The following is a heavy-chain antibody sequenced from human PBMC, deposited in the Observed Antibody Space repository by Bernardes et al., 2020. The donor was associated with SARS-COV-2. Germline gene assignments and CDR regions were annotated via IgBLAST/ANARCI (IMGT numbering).Heavy chain of an antibody. J-gene: IGHJ4*02. CDR2: ISAYNGNT. Sequence: ASVKVSCMASGYTFTSYGISWVRQAPGQGLEWMGWISAYNGNTNYAQKLQGRVTMTTDTSTSTAYMELRSLRSDDTAVYYCARALYDYVWGSYRYWGQGTLVTVSS. V-gene: IGHV1-18*01. CDR3: ARALYDYVWGSYRY. D-gene: IGHD3-16*02. CDR1: GYTFTSYG.